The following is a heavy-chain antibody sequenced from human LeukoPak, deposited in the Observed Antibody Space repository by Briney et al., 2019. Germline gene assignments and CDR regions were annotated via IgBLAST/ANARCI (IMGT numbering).Heavy chain of an antibody. CDR3: TRGYYYLY. J-gene: IGHJ4*02. V-gene: IGHV3-49*04. D-gene: IGHD3-10*01. Sequence: GGSLRLSCTASGFTFGDYAMSWVRQAPGKGLEWVGFIRSKAYGATTEYAASVKGRFTISRDDSKSIAYLQMNSLKTEDTAVYYCTRGYYYLYWGQGTLVIVSS. CDR1: GFTFGDYA. CDR2: IRSKAYGATT.